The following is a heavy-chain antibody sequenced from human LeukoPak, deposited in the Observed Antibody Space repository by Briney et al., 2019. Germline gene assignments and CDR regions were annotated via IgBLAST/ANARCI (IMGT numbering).Heavy chain of an antibody. CDR2: TSASGGST. CDR3: ARASYHYDSRDSKGAFDI. Sequence: PGGSLRLSCAASGFTFNTYTMSWVRQAPGKGPEWVSSTSASGGSTYYADSVKGRFTISRDNSKNTLYLQMNSLRAEDTAVYYCARASYHYDSRDSKGAFDIWGQGTMVTVSS. CDR1: GFTFNTYT. V-gene: IGHV3-23*01. D-gene: IGHD3-22*01. J-gene: IGHJ3*02.